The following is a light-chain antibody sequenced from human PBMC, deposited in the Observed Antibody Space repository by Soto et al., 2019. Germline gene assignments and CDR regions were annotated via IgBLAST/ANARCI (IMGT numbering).Light chain of an antibody. V-gene: IGLV2-14*01. CDR2: DVS. CDR3: TSFTSASTQV. J-gene: IGLJ2*01. Sequence: QYALTQPASVSGSPGQSITISCTGTSSDVGAYNYVSWYQQHPGKAPKLMIYDVSNRPSGVSNRFSGSKSGNTASLTISGLQAEDEADYYCTSFTSASTQVLGGGTKVTVL. CDR1: SSDVGAYNY.